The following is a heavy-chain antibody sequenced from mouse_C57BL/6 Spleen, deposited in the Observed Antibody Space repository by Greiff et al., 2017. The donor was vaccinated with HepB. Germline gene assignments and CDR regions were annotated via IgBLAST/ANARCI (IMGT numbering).Heavy chain of an antibody. CDR1: GYTFTDYY. D-gene: IGHD5-2*01. CDR3: ARSSEYGDY. Sequence: VQLQQSGPELVKPGASVKISCKASGYTFTDYYMNWVKQSHGKSLEWIGDINPNNGGTSYNQKFKGKATLTVDKSSSTAYMELRSLTSEDSAVYYCARSSEYGDYWGQGTTLTVSS. J-gene: IGHJ2*01. V-gene: IGHV1-26*01. CDR2: INPNNGGT.